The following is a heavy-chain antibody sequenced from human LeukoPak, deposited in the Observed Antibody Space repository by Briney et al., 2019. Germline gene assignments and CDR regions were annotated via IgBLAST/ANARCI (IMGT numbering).Heavy chain of an antibody. Sequence: SGTLSLTCTVSGGSISSYYWSWIRQPPGKGLEWVGFIYYSGSTNYSPSLKSRVTISVDTSKNQFSLKLSSVTAADTAMYYGASTVSTAGSYYFDYWGQGTLVTVSS. V-gene: IGHV4-59*01. J-gene: IGHJ4*02. D-gene: IGHD4-11*01. CDR2: IYYSGST. CDR1: GGSISSYY. CDR3: ASTVSTAGSYYFDY.